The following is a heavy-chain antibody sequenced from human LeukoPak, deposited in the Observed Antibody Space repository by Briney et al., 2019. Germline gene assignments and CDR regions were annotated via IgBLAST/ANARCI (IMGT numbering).Heavy chain of an antibody. J-gene: IGHJ6*03. CDR3: AREAYCGGPSCFAVNYMDV. V-gene: IGHV3-7*01. Sequence: PGGSLRLSCVASGSGFTFREFWMGWVRQAPGERLEWVANIKGDGSETYYVDPVKGRFTISRDNVKNSVYLQMNSLTADDTSLYRCAREAYCGGPSCFAVNYMDVWGKGTTVTVSS. CDR1: GSGFTFREFW. D-gene: IGHD2-2*01. CDR2: IKGDGSET.